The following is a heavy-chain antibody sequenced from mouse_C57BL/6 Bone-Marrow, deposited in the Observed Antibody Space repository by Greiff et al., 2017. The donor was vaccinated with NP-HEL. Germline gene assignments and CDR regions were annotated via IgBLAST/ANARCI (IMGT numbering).Heavy chain of an antibody. V-gene: IGHV5-6*02. D-gene: IGHD2-2*01. CDR3: ARRRGYGGAMDY. J-gene: IGHJ4*01. CDR2: ISSGGSYT. Sequence: DVMLVESGGDLVKPGGSLKLSCAASGFTFSSYGMSWVRQTPDKRLEWVATISSGGSYTYYPDSVKGRFTISRDNAKNTLYLQMSSLKSEDTAMYYCARRRGYGGAMDYWGQGTSVTVSS. CDR1: GFTFSSYG.